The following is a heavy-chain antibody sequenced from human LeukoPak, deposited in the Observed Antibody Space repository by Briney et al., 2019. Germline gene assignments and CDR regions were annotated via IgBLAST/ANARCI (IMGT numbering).Heavy chain of an antibody. Sequence: GGSLRLSRAASGFTFSSYAMHWVRQAPGKGREWVAVISYDGSNKYYADSVKGRFTISRDNSKNTLYLQMNSLRAEDTAVYYCARGVVDILTGCVYWGQGTLVTVSS. CDR3: ARGVVDILTGCVY. CDR1: GFTFSSYA. CDR2: ISYDGSNK. D-gene: IGHD3-9*01. J-gene: IGHJ4*02. V-gene: IGHV3-30*04.